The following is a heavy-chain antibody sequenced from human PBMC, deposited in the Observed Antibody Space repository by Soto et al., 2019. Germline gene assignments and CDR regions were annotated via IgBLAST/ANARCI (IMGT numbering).Heavy chain of an antibody. Sequence: GASVKVSCKASGYTFTSYGISWVRQAPGQGLEWMGWISAYNGNTNYAQKLQGRVTMTTDTSTSTAYMELRSLRSDDTAVYYCATAATYYDILTGYYYYYGMDVWGQGTTVTVSS. D-gene: IGHD3-9*01. CDR2: ISAYNGNT. J-gene: IGHJ6*02. V-gene: IGHV1-18*01. CDR1: GYTFTSYG. CDR3: ATAATYYDILTGYYYYYGMDV.